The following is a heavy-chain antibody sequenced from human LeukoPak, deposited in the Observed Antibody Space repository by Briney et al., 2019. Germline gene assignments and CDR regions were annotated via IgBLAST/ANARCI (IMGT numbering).Heavy chain of an antibody. CDR3: ARTYCSSTSCYEDWFDP. Sequence: SETLSLTCTVSGGSISSYYWSWIRPPHGRVLEWIGYIYYSGSTNYNPTLKNRSTLSVDTPTKQFSLKLGSVTAADTAVYYCARTYCSSTSCYEDWFDPWGQGTLVTVSS. J-gene: IGHJ5*02. D-gene: IGHD2-2*01. V-gene: IGHV4-59*01. CDR2: IYYSGST. CDR1: GGSISSYY.